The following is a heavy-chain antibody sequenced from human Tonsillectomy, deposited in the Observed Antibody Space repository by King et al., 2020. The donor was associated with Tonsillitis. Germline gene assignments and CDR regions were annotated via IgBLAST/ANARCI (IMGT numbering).Heavy chain of an antibody. CDR3: AKEYYDILTGFYARPFDY. Sequence: VQLVESGGGLVQPGGSLRLSCAASGFTFSSYAMSWVRQAPGKGLEWVSAISGSGGSIYYADSVKGRFTISRDNSKNTLYLQVNSLRAEDTAVYYCAKEYYDILTGFYARPFDYLGQGNLVTVSS. CDR1: GFTFSSYA. D-gene: IGHD3-9*01. CDR2: ISGSGGSI. V-gene: IGHV3-23*04. J-gene: IGHJ4*02.